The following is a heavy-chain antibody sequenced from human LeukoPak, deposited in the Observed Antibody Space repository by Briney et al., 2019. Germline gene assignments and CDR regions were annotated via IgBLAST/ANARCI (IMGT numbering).Heavy chain of an antibody. D-gene: IGHD3-10*01. CDR2: IRYDGSNK. V-gene: IGHV3-30*02. CDR1: GFTFISYG. Sequence: PGGSLRLSCAASGFTFISYGMQWVRQAPGKGLEWVAFIRYDGSNKYYADSVKGRFTISRDNAKNSLYLQMNSLRAEDTAVYYCARVRGRMVRGANDYWGQGTLVTVSS. J-gene: IGHJ4*02. CDR3: ARVRGRMVRGANDY.